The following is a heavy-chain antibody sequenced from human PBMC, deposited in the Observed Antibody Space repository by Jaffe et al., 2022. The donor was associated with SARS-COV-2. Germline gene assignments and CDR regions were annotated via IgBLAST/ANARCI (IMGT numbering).Heavy chain of an antibody. V-gene: IGHV4-39*01. D-gene: IGHD6-19*01. CDR2: IYYSGST. CDR3: ARLRGQWLGIDY. Sequence: QLQLQESGPGLVKPSETLSLTCTVSGGSISSSSYYWGWIRQPPGKGLEWIGSIYYSGSTYYNPSLKSRVTISVDTSKNQFSLKLSSVTAADTAVYYCARLRGQWLGIDYWGQGTLVTVSS. J-gene: IGHJ4*02. CDR1: GGSISSSSYY.